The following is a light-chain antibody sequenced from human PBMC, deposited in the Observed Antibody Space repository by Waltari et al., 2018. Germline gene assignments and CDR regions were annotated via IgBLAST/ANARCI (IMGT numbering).Light chain of an antibody. J-gene: IGKJ5*01. CDR1: QSVATS. CDR2: DAS. V-gene: IGKV3-11*01. CDR3: QQHSNWPPSIT. Sequence: EVVLTQSPAALSLSPGERASLSCRASQSVATSLAWYQQTPGQAPRLVIYDASKRATGIPPRFSGSGSGTDFTLTISSLEPEDFTVYYCQQHSNWPPSITFGQGTRLE.